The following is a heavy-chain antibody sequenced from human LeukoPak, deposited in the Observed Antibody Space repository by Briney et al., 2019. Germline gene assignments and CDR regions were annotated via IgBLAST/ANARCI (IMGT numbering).Heavy chain of an antibody. CDR2: IYPSGST. J-gene: IGHJ4*02. V-gene: IGHV4-4*07. D-gene: IGHD5-12*01. CDR3: ARDRSGYSEYYFDY. Sequence: SETLSLTCTVSGGSTNTYCWSWIRQPAEKRLEWIGRIYPSGSTYYNPSLKSRITISIDKSKNQFSLRLTSVTAADTAVYYCARDRSGYSEYYFDYWDQGSLVTVSS. CDR1: GGSTNTYC.